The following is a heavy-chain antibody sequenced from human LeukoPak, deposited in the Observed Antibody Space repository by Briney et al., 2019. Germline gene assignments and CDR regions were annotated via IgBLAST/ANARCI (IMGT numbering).Heavy chain of an antibody. J-gene: IGHJ4*02. CDR3: ARVSSSWYFDY. V-gene: IGHV4-34*01. CDR1: GGSFSGYY. D-gene: IGHD6-13*01. Sequence: PSETLSLTCAVYGGSFSGYYWSWIRQPPGKGLEWIGEINHSGSTYYNPSLKSRVTISVDRSKNQFSLKLSSVTAADTAVYYCARVSSSWYFDYWGQGTLVTVSS. CDR2: INHSGST.